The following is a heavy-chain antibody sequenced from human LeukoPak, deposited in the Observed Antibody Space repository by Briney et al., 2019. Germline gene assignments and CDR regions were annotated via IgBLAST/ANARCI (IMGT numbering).Heavy chain of an antibody. CDR3: ARDRLQGAAAATSPFDC. J-gene: IGHJ4*02. Sequence: PVGSLRLSSAPSVFTLSIYSMTWGRHAPEKGLEWGSYISISISYIYYAHPVKGRFTILSDNPKNSLYLQMNSLRGEETAVYYCARDRLQGAAAATSPFDCWGEGTLVAV. CDR2: ISISISYI. D-gene: IGHD2-15*01. V-gene: IGHV3-21*01. CDR1: VFTLSIYS.